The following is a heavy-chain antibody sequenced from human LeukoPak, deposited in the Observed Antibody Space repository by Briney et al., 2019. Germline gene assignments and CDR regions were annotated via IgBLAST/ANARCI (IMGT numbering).Heavy chain of an antibody. D-gene: IGHD3-3*01. CDR3: ASLRVAALRYYDFWSGHAKADY. CDR2: IYYSGST. CDR1: GGSISSSSYY. Sequence: ETLSLTCTVSGGSISSSSYYWGWIRQPPGKGLEWFGSIYYSGSTNYNPSLKSRVTTSVDTSKNQFPLKLSSVTAAATAVYHCASLRVAALRYYDFWSGHAKADYWGQGTLVTDSS. J-gene: IGHJ4*02. V-gene: IGHV4-39*06.